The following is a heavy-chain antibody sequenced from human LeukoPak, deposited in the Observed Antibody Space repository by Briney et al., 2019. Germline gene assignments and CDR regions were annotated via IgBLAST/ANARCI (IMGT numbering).Heavy chain of an antibody. D-gene: IGHD6-25*01. CDR1: GYTFASYD. CDR2: MNPNSCNT. J-gene: IGHJ4*02. V-gene: IGHV1-8*01. CDR3: ARGGSAATGFDY. Sequence: ASVKVSCKASGYTFASYDINWVRQATGQGLDWMGWMNPNSCNTGYAQKFQGRVTMTRNTSISTAYMELSSLRSEDTAVYYCARGGSAATGFDYWGQGTLVTVSS.